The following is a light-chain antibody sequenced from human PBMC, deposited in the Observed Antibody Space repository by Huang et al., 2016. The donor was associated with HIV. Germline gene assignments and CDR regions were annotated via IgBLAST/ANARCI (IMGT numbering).Light chain of an antibody. J-gene: IGKJ2*01. V-gene: IGKV3-15*01. CDR2: GAS. CDR1: QSISSN. Sequence: EIAMTQSPATLSVSPGERASLSCRASQSISSNLAWYQQKPGQTPRLLIYGASARATGIAARFSGSGCGTEFTLTISSLQSEDVAVYYCQQYNNWPPYTFGQGTKLEIK. CDR3: QQYNNWPPYT.